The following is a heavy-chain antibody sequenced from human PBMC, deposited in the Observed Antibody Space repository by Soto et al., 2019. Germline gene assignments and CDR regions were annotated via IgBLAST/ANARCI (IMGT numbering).Heavy chain of an antibody. CDR3: ARQITGTPVFDY. CDR1: GFTFSSYA. J-gene: IGHJ4*02. Sequence: PGGSLRLSCAASGFTFSSYAMHWVRQAPGKGLEWVAVISYDGSNKYYADSVKGRFTISRDNSKNTLYLQMNSLRAEDTAVYYCARQITGTPVFDYWGQGTLVTVSS. D-gene: IGHD1-20*01. CDR2: ISYDGSNK. V-gene: IGHV3-30-3*01.